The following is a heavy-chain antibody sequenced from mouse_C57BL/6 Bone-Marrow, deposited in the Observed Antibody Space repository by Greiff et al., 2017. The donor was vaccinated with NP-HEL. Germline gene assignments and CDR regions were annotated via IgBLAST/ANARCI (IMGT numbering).Heavy chain of an antibody. CDR2: IYPSDSET. D-gene: IGHD1-1*01. V-gene: IGHV1-61*01. CDR3: ARYSGYYGWFAY. CDR1: GYTFTSYW. J-gene: IGHJ3*01. Sequence: QVQLQQPGAELVRPGSSVKLSCKASGYTFTSYWMDWVKQRPGQGLEWIGNIYPSDSETHYNQKFKDKATLTVDKSSSTAYMQLSSLTSEDSAVYYCARYSGYYGWFAYWGQGTLVTVSA.